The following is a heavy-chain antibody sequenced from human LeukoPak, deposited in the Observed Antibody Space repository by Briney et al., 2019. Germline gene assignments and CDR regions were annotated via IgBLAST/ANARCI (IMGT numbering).Heavy chain of an antibody. CDR3: AKVVVVVPAATAFDY. CDR1: GFTFSSYA. V-gene: IGHV3-23*01. D-gene: IGHD2-2*01. CDR2: ISGSGGST. Sequence: AGGSLRLSCAASGFTFSSYAMSWVRQAPGKGLEWVSAISGSGGSTYYADSVKGRFTISRDNSKNTLYLQMNGLRAEDTAVYYCAKVVVVVPAATAFDYWGQGTLVTVSS. J-gene: IGHJ4*02.